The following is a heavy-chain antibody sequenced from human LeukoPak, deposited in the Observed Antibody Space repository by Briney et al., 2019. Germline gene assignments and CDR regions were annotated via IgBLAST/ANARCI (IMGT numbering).Heavy chain of an antibody. Sequence: GASVKVSCKASGGTFHSYIVTWVRQAPGRGLEWMGGIVPIIGTANYAQKFQGRVTITADDSTSTAYMELRSLRSEDTAIYYCARDQRPSCLGGICYSGDYWGQGTLVTVTS. CDR1: GGTFHSYI. CDR3: ARDQRPSCLGGICYSGDY. D-gene: IGHD2-15*01. J-gene: IGHJ4*02. CDR2: IVPIIGTA. V-gene: IGHV1-69*01.